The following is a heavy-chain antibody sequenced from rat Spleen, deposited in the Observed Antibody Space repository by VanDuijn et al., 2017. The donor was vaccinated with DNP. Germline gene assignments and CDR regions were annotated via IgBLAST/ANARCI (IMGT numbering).Heavy chain of an antibody. Sequence: EVQLVETGGGLVQPGRSLKLSCAASGFTFSDYNMAWVRQAPKRGLEWVATIIYDGSNTFFGDSVKGRFTISRDNAKSTLYLQMNSLQTEDTATYFCARDLLRWRRGFAYWGQGTLVTVSS. J-gene: IGHJ3*01. CDR2: IIYDGSNT. V-gene: IGHV5-7*01. CDR1: GFTFSDYN. D-gene: IGHD1-11*01. CDR3: ARDLLRWRRGFAY.